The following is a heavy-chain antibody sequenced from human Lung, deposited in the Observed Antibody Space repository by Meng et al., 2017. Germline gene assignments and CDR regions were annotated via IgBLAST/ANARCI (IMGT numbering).Heavy chain of an antibody. D-gene: IGHD2-21*02. V-gene: IGHV1-3*01. CDR3: ARGDYCGGDCYWFDY. CDR2: INAGNGNT. J-gene: IGHJ4*02. Sequence: QVQLVQPGAEVKKPGASVKVSCKASGYTFTSYAMHWVRQAPGQRLEWMGWINAGNGNTKYSQKFQGRVTITRDTSASTAYMELSSLRSEDTAVYYCARGDYCGGDCYWFDYWGQGTLVTVSS. CDR1: GYTFTSYA.